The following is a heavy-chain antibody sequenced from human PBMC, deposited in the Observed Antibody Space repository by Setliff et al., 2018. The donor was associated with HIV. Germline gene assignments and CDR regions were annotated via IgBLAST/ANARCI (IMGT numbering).Heavy chain of an antibody. D-gene: IGHD3-22*01. J-gene: IGHJ4*02. CDR3: ARGKNYYDSCGYHY. Sequence: PSETLSLTCAVYGGSFSGYYWTWIRQPPGKGLEWIGEINHSGSTNYNPSLKSRVTITVDTSKNQFSLKLSSVTAADTAVYYCARGKNYYDSCGYHYWGQGTLVTVSS. CDR1: GGSFSGYY. V-gene: IGHV4-34*01. CDR2: INHSGST.